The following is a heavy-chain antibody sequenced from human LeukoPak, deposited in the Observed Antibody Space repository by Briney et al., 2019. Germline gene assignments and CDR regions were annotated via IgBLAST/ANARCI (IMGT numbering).Heavy chain of an antibody. D-gene: IGHD5-18*01. CDR3: ARALPRGGYSYGYFDY. J-gene: IGHJ4*02. CDR1: GGAISSYY. V-gene: IGHV4-59*01. Sequence: SETLSLTCTVSGGAISSYYWSWIRQPPGKGLEWIGHIYYSGSTNYNPSLESRVTISVDTSRNQFSLKLTSVTAADTAVYYCARALPRGGYSYGYFDYWGQGTLVTVSS. CDR2: IYYSGST.